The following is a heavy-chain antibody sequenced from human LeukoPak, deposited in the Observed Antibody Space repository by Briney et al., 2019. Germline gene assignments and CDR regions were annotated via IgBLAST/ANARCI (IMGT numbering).Heavy chain of an antibody. V-gene: IGHV1-8*01. CDR1: GYTFTSYD. D-gene: IGHD3-10*01. Sequence: ASVKVSCTASGYTFTSYDINWVRQATGPGLEWMGWMNPNSGNTGYAQKFQGRVTMTRNTSISTAYMELSSLRSEDTAVYYCARRDYYGSGSYDYWGQGTLVTVSS. CDR3: ARRDYYGSGSYDY. CDR2: MNPNSGNT. J-gene: IGHJ4*02.